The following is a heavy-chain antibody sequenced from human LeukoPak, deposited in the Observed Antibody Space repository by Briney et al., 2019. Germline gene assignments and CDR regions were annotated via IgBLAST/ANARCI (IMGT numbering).Heavy chain of an antibody. CDR2: TSFSGRTT. Sequence: GGSLRLSCAASGFIFSDYYMSWFRQVPGKGLEWIAYTSFSGRTTYYADSVEGRFTISRDSAQNSLFLQMNSLRAEDTALYYCARRALTYYYDSWGQGTLVTVST. V-gene: IGHV3-11*01. D-gene: IGHD4/OR15-4a*01. J-gene: IGHJ4*02. CDR1: GFIFSDYY. CDR3: ARRALTYYYDS.